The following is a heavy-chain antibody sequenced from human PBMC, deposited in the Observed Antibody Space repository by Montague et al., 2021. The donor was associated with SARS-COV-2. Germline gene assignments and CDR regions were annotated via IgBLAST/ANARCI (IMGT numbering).Heavy chain of an antibody. Sequence: SLRLSCAASGFTFSSYAMHWVRQAPGKGPEWVAVISYDGSNKYXXXSXXXRFXISRDNSKNTLYLQMNSLRAEDTAVYYCARAAQKQYVLLWFGELLHDAFDIWGQGTMVTVSS. J-gene: IGHJ3*02. CDR3: ARAAQKQYVLLWFGELLHDAFDI. CDR2: ISYDGSNK. V-gene: IGHV3-30-3*01. CDR1: GFTFSSYA. D-gene: IGHD3-10*01.